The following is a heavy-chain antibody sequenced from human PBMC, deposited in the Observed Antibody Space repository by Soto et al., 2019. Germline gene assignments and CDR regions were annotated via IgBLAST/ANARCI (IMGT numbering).Heavy chain of an antibody. CDR2: IYYSGST. CDR3: ARASRYCSSTSCYTGNIDY. CDR1: GGSISSGGYY. Sequence: QVQLQESGPGLVKPSQTLSLTCTVSGGSISSGGYYWSWIRQHPGKGLEWIGYIYYSGSTYYNPSLMSRVTISVDTSKNQFSLKLSSVTAADTAVYYCARASRYCSSTSCYTGNIDYWGQGTLVTVSS. J-gene: IGHJ4*02. V-gene: IGHV4-31*03. D-gene: IGHD2-2*02.